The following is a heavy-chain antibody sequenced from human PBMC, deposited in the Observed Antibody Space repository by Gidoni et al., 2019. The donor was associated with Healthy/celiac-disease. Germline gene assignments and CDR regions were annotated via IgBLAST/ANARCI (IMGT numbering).Heavy chain of an antibody. Sequence: QVQLVESGGGVVQPGRSLRLSCAASGFTFSSYGMHWVRQASGKGLEWVAVIWYDGSNKYYADSVKGRFTISRDNSKNTLYLQMNSLRAEDTAVYYCARGRLRLGELSPNDAFDIWGQGTMVTVSS. CDR3: ARGRLRLGELSPNDAFDI. J-gene: IGHJ3*02. CDR2: IWYDGSNK. V-gene: IGHV3-33*01. CDR1: GFTFSSYG. D-gene: IGHD3-16*02.